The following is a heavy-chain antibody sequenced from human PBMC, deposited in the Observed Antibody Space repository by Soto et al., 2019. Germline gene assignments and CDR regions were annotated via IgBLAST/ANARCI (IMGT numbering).Heavy chain of an antibody. CDR2: ISAYNGKT. D-gene: IGHD3-9*01. CDR1: GYTFTSYG. CDR3: ASYGTDVLPRVRYFDWLHPAEFDY. Sequence: QVQLVQSGAEVKKPGASVKVSCKASGYTFTSYGITWVRQAPGQGFDWMGWISAYNGKTNYAQKLQGRVSMATDTSASSAYMELRSLRSVDTAVDYWASYGTDVLPRVRYFDWLHPAEFDYWGQGTLVTVSS. V-gene: IGHV1-18*01. J-gene: IGHJ4*02.